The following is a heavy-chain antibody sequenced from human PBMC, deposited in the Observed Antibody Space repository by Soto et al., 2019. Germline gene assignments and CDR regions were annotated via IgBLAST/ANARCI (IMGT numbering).Heavy chain of an antibody. Sequence: GGSLRLSCAASGFTFSSYGMHWVRQAPGKGLEWVAVISYDGSNKYYADSVKGRFTISRDNSKNTLYLQMNSLRAEDTAVYYCAKGWGAYDFWSAFDYWGQGTLVTVSS. CDR2: ISYDGSNK. D-gene: IGHD3-3*01. J-gene: IGHJ4*02. CDR3: AKGWGAYDFWSAFDY. CDR1: GFTFSSYG. V-gene: IGHV3-30*18.